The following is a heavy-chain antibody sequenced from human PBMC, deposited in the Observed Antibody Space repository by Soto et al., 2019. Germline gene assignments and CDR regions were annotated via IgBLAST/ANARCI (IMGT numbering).Heavy chain of an antibody. CDR2: INHSGST. CDR3: ARGGDVLLWFGEPYNWFDP. V-gene: IGHV4-34*01. Sequence: QVQLQQWGAGLLKPSETLSLTCDVYGGSFSGYYWSWIRQPPGKGLEWIGEINHSGSTNYNPSLKSRVTISVDTSKNQFSLKLSSVTAADTAVYYCARGGDVLLWFGEPYNWFDPGGQGTLVTVSS. CDR1: GGSFSGYY. J-gene: IGHJ5*02. D-gene: IGHD3-10*01.